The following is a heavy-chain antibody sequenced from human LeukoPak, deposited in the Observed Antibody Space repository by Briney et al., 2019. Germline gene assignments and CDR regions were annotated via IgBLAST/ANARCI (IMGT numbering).Heavy chain of an antibody. Sequence: SETLSLTCTVSGGSISSGGCYWSWIRQPPGKGLEWIGYIYHSGSTYYNPSLKSRVTISVDRSKNQFSLKLSSVTAADTAVYYCARVIRRYYYDSSGYQNWFDPWGQGTLVTVSS. J-gene: IGHJ5*02. V-gene: IGHV4-30-2*01. CDR2: IYHSGST. CDR3: ARVIRRYYYDSSGYQNWFDP. CDR1: GGSISSGGCY. D-gene: IGHD3-22*01.